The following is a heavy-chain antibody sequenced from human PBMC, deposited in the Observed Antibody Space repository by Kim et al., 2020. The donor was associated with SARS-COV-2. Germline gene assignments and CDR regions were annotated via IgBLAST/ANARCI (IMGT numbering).Heavy chain of an antibody. CDR3: ARGALPRSSYGMDV. Sequence: SETLSLTCTVSGGSISSGGYYWSWIRQHPGKGLEWIGYIYYSGSTYYNPSLKSRVTISVDTSKNQFSLKLSSVTAADTAVYYCARGALPRSSYGMDVWGQGTTVTVSS. CDR1: GGSISSGGYY. D-gene: IGHD2-2*01. V-gene: IGHV4-31*03. J-gene: IGHJ6*02. CDR2: IYYSGST.